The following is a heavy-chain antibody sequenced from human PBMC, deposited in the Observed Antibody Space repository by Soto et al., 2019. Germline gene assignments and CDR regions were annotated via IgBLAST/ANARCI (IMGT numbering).Heavy chain of an antibody. CDR2: IVPMFGST. CDR1: GGTFSRHT. V-gene: IGHV1-69*01. CDR3: ARGPKENRGMTTFDI. Sequence: QVQLVQSGAEVKKPGSSVKVSCKASGGTFSRHTISWVRQAPGQGLEWMGGIVPMFGSTNYAQKLQGRVTSSADESTSTAYMELSSLRSEDTAVFYCARGPKENRGMTTFDIWGQGTMVTVSS. D-gene: IGHD3-16*01. J-gene: IGHJ3*02.